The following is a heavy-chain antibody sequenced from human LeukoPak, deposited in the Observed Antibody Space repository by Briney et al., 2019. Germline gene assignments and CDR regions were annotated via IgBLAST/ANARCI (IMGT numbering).Heavy chain of an antibody. J-gene: IGHJ6*03. CDR1: GFTFSSYG. CDR2: ISGRRDST. V-gene: IGHV3-23*01. CDR3: AKDPNFYYCMDV. Sequence: GGTLRLSCAASGFTFSSYGMSWVRQAPGKGLEWVSTISGRRDSTSYADSVKGRFTISRDNSKNTLYLQMNSLRAEDTAVYYCAKDPNFYYCMDVWGKGTTVTISS.